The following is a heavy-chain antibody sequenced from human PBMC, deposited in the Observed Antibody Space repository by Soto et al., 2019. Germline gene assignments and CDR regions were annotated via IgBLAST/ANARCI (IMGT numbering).Heavy chain of an antibody. CDR2: IIPIFGTA. CDR3: ARGSSGYTHFDY. J-gene: IGHJ4*02. V-gene: IGHV1-69*06. Sequence: SVKVSCKASGGTFSSYAISWVRQAPGQGLEWMGGIIPIFGTANYAQKFQGRVTITADKSTSTAYMELSSLRSEDTAVYYCARGSSGYTHFDYWGQGTLVTVSS. D-gene: IGHD3-22*01. CDR1: GGTFSSYA.